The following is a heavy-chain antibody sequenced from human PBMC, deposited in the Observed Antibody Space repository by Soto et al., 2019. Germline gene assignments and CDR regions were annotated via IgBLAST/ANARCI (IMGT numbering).Heavy chain of an antibody. J-gene: IGHJ4*02. V-gene: IGHV3-7*01. D-gene: IGHD5-18*01. CDR1: GFTFSSYW. CDR2: IKQDGSEN. Sequence: EVQLVESGGDLVQPGGSLRLSCTASGFTFSSYWMSWVRQAPGKGLEWVANIKQDGSENYYVDSVKGRFTISRDNAKNSLYLQMNSLRAEDAAVYYCARDYSLRTYYFDYWGQGTLVTVSS. CDR3: ARDYSLRTYYFDY.